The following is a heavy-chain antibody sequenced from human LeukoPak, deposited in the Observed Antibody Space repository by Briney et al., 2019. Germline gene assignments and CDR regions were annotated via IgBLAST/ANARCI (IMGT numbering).Heavy chain of an antibody. CDR3: GSPSRAHIVVVPLDV. Sequence: PGRSLRLSCAASGFTFSSYAMHWVRQAPGKGLEWVAVISYDGSNKYYADSVKGRFTISRDNPKNTVYLQMNSLRAEDTAVYYCGSPSRAHIVVVPLDVWGQGTTVTVSS. CDR2: ISYDGSNK. V-gene: IGHV3-30-3*01. CDR1: GFTFSSYA. D-gene: IGHD2-2*01. J-gene: IGHJ6*02.